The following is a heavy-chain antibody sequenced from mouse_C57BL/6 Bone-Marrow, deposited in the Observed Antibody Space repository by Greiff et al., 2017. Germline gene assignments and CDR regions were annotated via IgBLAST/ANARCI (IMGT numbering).Heavy chain of an antibody. J-gene: IGHJ1*03. D-gene: IGHD1-1*01. CDR3: ARGDYYYGSRRGYWYFDV. CDR1: GYTFTSYW. Sequence: QVQLQQPGAELVMPGASVKLSCKASGYTFTSYWMHWVKQRPGQGLEWIGEIDPSDSYTNYNQKFKGKSTLTVDKSSSTAYMQLSSLTSEDSAVYYCARGDYYYGSRRGYWYFDVWGTGTTVTVSS. V-gene: IGHV1-69*01. CDR2: IDPSDSYT.